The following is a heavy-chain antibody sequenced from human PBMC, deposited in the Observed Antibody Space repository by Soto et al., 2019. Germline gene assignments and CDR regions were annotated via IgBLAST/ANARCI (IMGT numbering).Heavy chain of an antibody. CDR1: GFTFSSYS. J-gene: IGHJ6*01. D-gene: IGHD3-22*01. Sequence: GGSLRLSCAASGFTFSSYSMNCVRHSPGKWLEWVSSISSSSSYIYYADSVKGRFTISRDNAKNSLYLQMNSLRAEDTAVYYCARDRHYDSSGYYYYYYGMQVWGQGTTVIVSS. CDR2: ISSSSSYI. V-gene: IGHV3-21*01. CDR3: ARDRHYDSSGYYYYYYGMQV.